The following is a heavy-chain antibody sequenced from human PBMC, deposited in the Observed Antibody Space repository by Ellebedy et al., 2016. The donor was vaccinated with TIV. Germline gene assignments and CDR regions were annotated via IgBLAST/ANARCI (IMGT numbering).Heavy chain of an antibody. D-gene: IGHD2-2*01. Sequence: PGGSLRLSCAASGFSVGSYDMHWVRQAPGKGLEWVANIKQDGSDKYYVDSVKGRFTISRDNAKNSLYLQMNSLRAEGTAVYYCARDSGYCTSTGCRGDAFDIWGQGTMVTVSS. V-gene: IGHV3-7*01. CDR3: ARDSGYCTSTGCRGDAFDI. CDR2: IKQDGSDK. J-gene: IGHJ3*02. CDR1: GFSVGSYD.